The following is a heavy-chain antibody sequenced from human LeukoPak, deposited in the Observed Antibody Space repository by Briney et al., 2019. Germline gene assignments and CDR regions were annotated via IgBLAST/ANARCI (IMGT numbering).Heavy chain of an antibody. CDR3: ARDSAVATWGTFDY. CDR1: GYTFTSYG. CDR2: ISAYNGNT. Sequence: ASVKVSCKASGYTFTSYGISWVRQAPGQGLEWMGWISAYNGNTNYAQKLQGRVTMTTDTPTSTAYMELRSLRSDDTAVYYCARDSAVATWGTFDYWGQGTLVTVSS. V-gene: IGHV1-18*01. J-gene: IGHJ4*02. D-gene: IGHD5-12*01.